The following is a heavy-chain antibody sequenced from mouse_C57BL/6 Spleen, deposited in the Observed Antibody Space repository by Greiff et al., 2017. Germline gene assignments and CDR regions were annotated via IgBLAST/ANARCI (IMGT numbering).Heavy chain of an antibody. V-gene: IGHV1-52*01. CDR1: GYTFTSSW. CDR3: ARGGPWFAY. D-gene: IGHD1-1*02. CDR2: IDPSASET. J-gene: IGHJ3*01. Sequence: QVQLQQPGAELVRPGSSVTLSCKASGYTFTSSWLHCVTQMPIQGLEWIGNIDPSASETHYNQKFTDKATLTVDKSSSTAYMQLSSLTSEDSAVYYCARGGPWFAYWGQGTLVTVSA.